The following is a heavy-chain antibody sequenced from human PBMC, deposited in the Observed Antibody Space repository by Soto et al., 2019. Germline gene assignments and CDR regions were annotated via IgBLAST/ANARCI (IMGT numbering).Heavy chain of an antibody. J-gene: IGHJ2*01. CDR2: ISSSGSTI. Sequence: EVQLVESGGGLVQPGGSLRLSCAASGFTFSSYEMNWVRQAPGKGREWVSYISSSGSTIYYADSVKGRFTISRDNAKNSLYLQMNSLRAEDTSVYDCAIQQLVRFWYFDLWGRGTLVTVSS. V-gene: IGHV3-48*03. D-gene: IGHD6-13*01. CDR1: GFTFSSYE. CDR3: AIQQLVRFWYFDL.